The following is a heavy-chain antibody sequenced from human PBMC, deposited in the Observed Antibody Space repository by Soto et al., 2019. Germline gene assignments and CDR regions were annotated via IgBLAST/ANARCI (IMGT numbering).Heavy chain of an antibody. CDR2: IYYSGST. Sequence: SETLSLTCTVSGGSISSGDYYWSWIRQPPGKGLEWIGYIYYSGSTYYNPSLKSRVTISVDTSKNQFSLKLSFVTAADTAVYYCATMGTPATGLFYFDNWGQGTLVPVSS. V-gene: IGHV4-30-4*01. CDR3: ATMGTPATGLFYFDN. J-gene: IGHJ4*02. D-gene: IGHD1-7*01. CDR1: GGSISSGDYY.